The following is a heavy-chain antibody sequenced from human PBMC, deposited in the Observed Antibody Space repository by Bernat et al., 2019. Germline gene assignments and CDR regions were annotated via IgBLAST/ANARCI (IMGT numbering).Heavy chain of an antibody. J-gene: IGHJ4*02. D-gene: IGHD6-19*01. CDR3: AKEGYSSGWYGTFDY. V-gene: IGHV3-30*18. CDR2: ISSDGSNK. CDR1: GFTFSSYD. Sequence: QVQLVESGGGVVQPGRSLTLSCAASGFTFSSYDMHWVRQTPGKGLEWVAVISSDGSNKYYPDSVKGRFTISRDNSKNTLYLQMNSLRAEDTAVYYCAKEGYSSGWYGTFDYWGQGTLVTVSS.